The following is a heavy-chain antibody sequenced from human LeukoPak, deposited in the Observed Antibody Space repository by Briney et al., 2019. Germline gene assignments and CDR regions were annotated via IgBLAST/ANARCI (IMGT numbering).Heavy chain of an antibody. V-gene: IGHV4-34*01. D-gene: IGHD6-13*01. CDR3: ARGPTRYSSSWYPHLYFDY. Sequence: SETLSHTCVVYGGSFSGYYWSWIRQPPGDGLEWIGEINHSGSTNNNPSLKSRVTISVDTSKNQFSLKLSSVTAADTAVYYCARGPTRYSSSWYPHLYFDYWGQGTLVTVSS. J-gene: IGHJ4*02. CDR1: GGSFSGYY. CDR2: INHSGST.